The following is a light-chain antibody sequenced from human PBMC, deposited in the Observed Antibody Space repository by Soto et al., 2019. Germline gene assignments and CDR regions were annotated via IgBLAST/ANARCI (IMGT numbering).Light chain of an antibody. CDR2: DVS. Sequence: QSALTQPPSVSGSPGQSVTISCSGTIDDVTAYYRVSWYQQTPGTAPKLMIYDVSNRPSGVSNRFSASKSGNTASLTISGLQGEDEADYYCSSYTTTGTLVFGGGTKLTVL. CDR3: SSYTTTGTLV. J-gene: IGLJ3*02. V-gene: IGLV2-18*02. CDR1: IDDVTAYYR.